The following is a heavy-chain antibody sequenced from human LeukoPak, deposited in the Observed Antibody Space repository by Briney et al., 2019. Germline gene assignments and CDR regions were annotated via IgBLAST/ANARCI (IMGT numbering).Heavy chain of an antibody. CDR3: AKYNWNPKAFDI. V-gene: IGHV3-21*01. D-gene: IGHD1-20*01. CDR2: ISSSSSYI. Sequence: GGSLRLSCAASGFTFSSYSMNWVRQAPGKGLEWVSSISSSSSYIYYADSVKGRFTISRDNAKNSLYLQMNSLRAEDTAVYYCAKYNWNPKAFDIWGQGTMVTVSS. CDR1: GFTFSSYS. J-gene: IGHJ3*02.